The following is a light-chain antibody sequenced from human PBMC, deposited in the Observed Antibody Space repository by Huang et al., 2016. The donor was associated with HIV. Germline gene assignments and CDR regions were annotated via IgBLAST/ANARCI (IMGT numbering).Light chain of an antibody. CDR1: QSVSSSY. Sequence: EIVLTQSPGTLSLSPGERAALACRASQSVSSSYLAGYQQKPGQAPRLLIYGASSRATGIPDRFSGSGSGTDFTLTISRLEPEDFAVYYCQQYGNSPGTFGPGTKVEIK. V-gene: IGKV3-20*01. J-gene: IGKJ1*01. CDR3: QQYGNSPGT. CDR2: GAS.